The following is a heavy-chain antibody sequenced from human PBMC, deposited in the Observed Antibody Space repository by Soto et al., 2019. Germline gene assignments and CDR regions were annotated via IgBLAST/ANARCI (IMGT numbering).Heavy chain of an antibody. D-gene: IGHD3-22*01. CDR3: AQYYDTFDY. CDR1: GSSISTNTYF. V-gene: IGHV4-39*01. Sequence: QLHLQESGPGLVKPSETLSLTCTVSGSSISTNTYFWGWIRQPPGKGLEWIGTIHHSGNKYKNPSFETRVTMSVDTSKNQFSLNLRSVSPADTAMYYCAQYYDTFDYWGQGALVTVSS. CDR2: IHHSGNK. J-gene: IGHJ4*02.